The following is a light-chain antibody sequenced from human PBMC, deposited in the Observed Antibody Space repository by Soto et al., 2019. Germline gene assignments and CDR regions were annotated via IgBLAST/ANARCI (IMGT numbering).Light chain of an antibody. CDR2: EVS. CDR3: SSFTNTITRYA. V-gene: IGLV2-14*01. J-gene: IGLJ1*01. CDR1: SSDVGGYNY. Sequence: QSVLTHPASVSGSPGQSITISCTGTSSDVGGYNYVSWFQHHPGKAPKLIIYEVSYRPSGVSNRFSGSKSGDTASLTISGLQAEDDADYYCSSFTNTITRYAFGTGTKVTVL.